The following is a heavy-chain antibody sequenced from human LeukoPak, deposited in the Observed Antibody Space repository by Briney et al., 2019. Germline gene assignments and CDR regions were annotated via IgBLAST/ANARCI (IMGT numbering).Heavy chain of an antibody. CDR3: AKRPTYGSGSSELDP. V-gene: IGHV3-23*01. CDR1: GFTFSSYA. J-gene: IGHJ5*02. CDR2: ISGSGGST. D-gene: IGHD3-10*01. Sequence: PGGSLRLSRAASGFTFSSYAMSWVRQAPGKGLEWASGISGSGGSTFYADSVKGRFTISRDNSKNTLYLQMNSLRAEDTAVYYCAKRPTYGSGSSELDPWGQGTLVTVSS.